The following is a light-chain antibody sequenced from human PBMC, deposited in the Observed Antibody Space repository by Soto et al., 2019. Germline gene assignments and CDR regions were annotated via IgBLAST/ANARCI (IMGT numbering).Light chain of an antibody. CDR2: GAS. CDR3: QQYGRSPWT. Sequence: EIVLTQSPGTLSLSRGERVTLSCRASQSVSSSYLAWYQQKPGQAPRLLFYGASSRATSIPDRFSGSGSGTDFILTISRLEPDDFAVYYCQQYGRSPWTFGQGTTVDI. CDR1: QSVSSSY. J-gene: IGKJ1*01. V-gene: IGKV3-20*01.